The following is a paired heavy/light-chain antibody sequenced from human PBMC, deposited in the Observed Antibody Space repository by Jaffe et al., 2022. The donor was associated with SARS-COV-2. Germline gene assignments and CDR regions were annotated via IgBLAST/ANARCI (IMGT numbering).Heavy chain of an antibody. CDR1: GGSISDGVYY. V-gene: IGHV4-61*02. Sequence: QVQLQESGPGLVKPSQTLSLTCSVSGGSISDGVYYWSWVRQPAGKGLEWIGRLYSGGNTNYNPSLQSRVTISVDTSKNQFSLKLNSVTAADTAVYYCTRAMKFFSGMDVWGQGTTVTVSS. CDR2: LYSGGNT. J-gene: IGHJ6*02. CDR3: TRAMKFFSGMDV.
Light chain of an antibody. CDR3: GTWDNSLSAGV. CDR1: NFNIGNNY. Sequence: QSVLTQPPSVSAAPGQKVTISCSGSNFNIGNNYVSWYQQLPGTAPQLLIYENNKRSSGIPDRFSGSKSGTSATLAITGLQTGDEADYYCGTWDNSLSAGVFGGGTNLTVL. CDR2: ENN. V-gene: IGLV1-51*02. J-gene: IGLJ2*01.